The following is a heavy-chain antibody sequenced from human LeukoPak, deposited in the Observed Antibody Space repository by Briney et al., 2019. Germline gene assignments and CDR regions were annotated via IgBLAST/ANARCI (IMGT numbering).Heavy chain of an antibody. CDR3: AKDIRLRYFDWLFDY. J-gene: IGHJ4*02. Sequence: PGGSLRLSCAASGFTFDDYAMHWVRQAPGKGLDWVSLISMDGGSTYYANSVKGRFTISRDNSKNSLYLQMISLITEDTALYYCAKDIRLRYFDWLFDYWGQGTLVTVSS. D-gene: IGHD3-9*01. CDR2: ISMDGGST. CDR1: GFTFDDYA. V-gene: IGHV3-43*02.